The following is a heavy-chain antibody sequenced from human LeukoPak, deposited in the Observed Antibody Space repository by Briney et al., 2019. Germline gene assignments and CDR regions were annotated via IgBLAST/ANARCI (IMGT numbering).Heavy chain of an antibody. CDR1: GYTFTSYG. D-gene: IGHD3-22*01. Sequence: ASVKVSCKASGYTFTSYGISWVRQAPGQGLEWMGIINPSGGSTSYAQKFQGRVTMTRDTSTSTVYMELSSLRSEDTAVYYCARAPSAYYYDSSGYDYWGQGTLVTVSS. CDR2: INPSGGST. J-gene: IGHJ4*02. CDR3: ARAPSAYYYDSSGYDY. V-gene: IGHV1-46*01.